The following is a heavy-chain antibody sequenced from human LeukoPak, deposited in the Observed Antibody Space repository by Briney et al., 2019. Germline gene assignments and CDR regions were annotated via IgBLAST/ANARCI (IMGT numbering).Heavy chain of an antibody. V-gene: IGHV4-38-2*01. CDR2: IYHSGST. CDR1: GYSITSGYY. Sequence: SETLSLTCAVSGYSITSGYYWGWTRQPPGKGLEWIGSIYHSGSTYYNPSFKTRVTISVDTSKNQFSLKLSSVTAADTAVYYCARLYLRDHCSSTSCYGLYFDYWGQGTLVTVSS. CDR3: ARLYLRDHCSSTSCYGLYFDY. D-gene: IGHD2-2*01. J-gene: IGHJ4*02.